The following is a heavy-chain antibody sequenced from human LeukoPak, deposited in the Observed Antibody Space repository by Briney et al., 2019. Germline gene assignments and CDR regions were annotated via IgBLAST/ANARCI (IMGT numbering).Heavy chain of an antibody. Sequence: SETLSPTCTVSHYSISSNYYWGWIRQPPGKGLEWIGSIYHSGSTYYNPSLKSRVTISVDTSKNQFSLKLTSVTAADTAVYYCARSSGYMSYWGQGTLVTVSS. V-gene: IGHV4-38-2*02. CDR3: ARSSGYMSY. CDR1: HYSISSNYY. J-gene: IGHJ4*02. D-gene: IGHD3-22*01. CDR2: IYHSGST.